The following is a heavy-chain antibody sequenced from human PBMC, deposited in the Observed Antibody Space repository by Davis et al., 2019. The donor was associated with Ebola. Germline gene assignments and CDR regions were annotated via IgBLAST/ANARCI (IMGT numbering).Heavy chain of an antibody. CDR2: VYYSGST. CDR1: GGSIRTNY. V-gene: IGHV4-59*01. CDR3: ARGAVAGEIYNWFDP. Sequence: SDTLSLTCTVSGGSIRTNYWSWIRQPPGKGLEWIGPVYYSGSTHYNPSLRTPVTMSVDTSKNQFSLKLFSVTAADTAVYYCARGAVAGEIYNWFDPWGQGTLVTVSS. D-gene: IGHD6-19*01. J-gene: IGHJ5*02.